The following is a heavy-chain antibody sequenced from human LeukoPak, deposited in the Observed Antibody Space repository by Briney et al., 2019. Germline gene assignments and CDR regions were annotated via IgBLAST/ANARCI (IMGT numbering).Heavy chain of an antibody. CDR3: AKGSARRWFWYFDY. J-gene: IGHJ4*02. CDR2: ISGSGGST. V-gene: IGHV3-23*01. Sequence: GGSLRLFCAPSGFTFSSYGMSWVRQAPGTGLEWVSAISGSGGSTYHADSVNGRFTISRDNPKKTLYLQMNGLRAEDTAVYYCAKGSARRWFWYFDYWGQGTLVTVSS. D-gene: IGHD4-23*01. CDR1: GFTFSSYG.